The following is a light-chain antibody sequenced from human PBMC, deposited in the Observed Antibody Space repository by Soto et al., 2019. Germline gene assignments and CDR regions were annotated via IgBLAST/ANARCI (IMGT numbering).Light chain of an antibody. V-gene: IGKV3D-15*01. J-gene: IGKJ1*01. CDR1: QGIGST. CDR3: QQYDISPWT. Sequence: EIIMTQSPATLSVSPGEGATLSCRASQGIGSTLAWYQHKPGQPPRLLIYDSSTRATGFPDRFSGSGSGTDFTLTIIRLEPEDFAVYYCQQYDISPWTFGQGTKVDIK. CDR2: DSS.